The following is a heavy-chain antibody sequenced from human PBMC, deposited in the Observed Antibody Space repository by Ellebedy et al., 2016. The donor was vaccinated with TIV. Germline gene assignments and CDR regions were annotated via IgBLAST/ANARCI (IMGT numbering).Heavy chain of an antibody. CDR3: ARTRNGLTPVDAFEI. V-gene: IGHV3-33*03. J-gene: IGHJ3*02. CDR1: GFTFRRYG. D-gene: IGHD1-14*01. Sequence: PGGSLRLSCAASGFTFRRYGMHWVRQAPGKGLEWVAVIWFDGSKEFYADSVKGRFTISRDNAQNSLYLHMNNLRAEDTAVYYCARTRNGLTPVDAFEIWGQGTMVSVSS. CDR2: IWFDGSKE.